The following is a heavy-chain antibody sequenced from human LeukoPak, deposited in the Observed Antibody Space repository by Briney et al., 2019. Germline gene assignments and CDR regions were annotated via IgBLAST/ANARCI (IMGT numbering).Heavy chain of an antibody. CDR2: INPNSGGT. CDR1: GYTFTGYY. D-gene: IGHD6-6*01. J-gene: IGHJ4*02. CDR3: ASIRTFSSSSADY. V-gene: IGHV1-2*02. Sequence: GASVKVSCKASGYTFTGYYMHWVRQAPGQGLEWMGWINPNSGGTNYAQKFQGRVTMTRDTSISTAYMELSRLRSDDTAVYYCASIRTFSSSSADYWGQGTLVTVSS.